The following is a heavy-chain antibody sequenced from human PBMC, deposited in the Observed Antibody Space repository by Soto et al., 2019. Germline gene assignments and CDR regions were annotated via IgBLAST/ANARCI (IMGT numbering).Heavy chain of an antibody. D-gene: IGHD6-13*01. CDR3: ARHLASSWPDTYFDL. Sequence: EVQVVESGGGLVQPGGSLRLSCAASGFIFSTCWMSWVRQAPGKGLEWVANIKQDGSEKYYVDSVMGRFTISRDNAKNSLYLQMNSLRSEDTAVYYCARHLASSWPDTYFDLWGRGTMVTVSS. J-gene: IGHJ2*01. CDR1: GFIFSTCW. V-gene: IGHV3-7*01. CDR2: IKQDGSEK.